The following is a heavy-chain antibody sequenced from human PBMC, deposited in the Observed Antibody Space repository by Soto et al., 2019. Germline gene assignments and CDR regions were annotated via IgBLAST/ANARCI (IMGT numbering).Heavy chain of an antibody. Sequence: ASVKVSCKASGYTFTSYDINWVRQATGQGLEWMGWMNPNSGNTGYAQKFQGRVTMTRNTSISTAYMELSSLRSVDTATYSLSRTYDYDSSYYWSSDFWGQGTLVTVSS. V-gene: IGHV1-8*01. CDR1: GYTFTSYD. CDR3: SRTYDYDSSYYWSSDF. J-gene: IGHJ4*01. D-gene: IGHD3-22*01. CDR2: MNPNSGNT.